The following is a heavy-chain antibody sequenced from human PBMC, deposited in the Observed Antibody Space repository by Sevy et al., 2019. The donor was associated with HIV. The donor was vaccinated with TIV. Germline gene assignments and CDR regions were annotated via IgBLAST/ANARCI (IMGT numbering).Heavy chain of an antibody. Sequence: SENLSLTCAVYGGSFSGYYWNWIRQTPGKGLEWIGEINHSGSTNYNPSLKSRVTISVDTSKNQFSLRLNSVTAADTAVYYCLLAPPVVVVPGAPSWFDPWGQGTLVTVSS. CDR3: LLAPPVVVVPGAPSWFDP. D-gene: IGHD2-2*01. CDR2: INHSGST. J-gene: IGHJ5*02. V-gene: IGHV4-34*01. CDR1: GGSFSGYY.